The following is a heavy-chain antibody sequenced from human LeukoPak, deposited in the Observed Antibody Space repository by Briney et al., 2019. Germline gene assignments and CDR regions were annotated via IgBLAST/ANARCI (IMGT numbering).Heavy chain of an antibody. CDR2: ISFDGSHK. CDR3: ARDFGITWAQYYFDY. J-gene: IGHJ4*02. CDR1: GFIFGSHP. D-gene: IGHD3-10*01. V-gene: IGHV3-30*04. Sequence: AGGSLRLSCAASGFIFGSHPMHWVRQAPGKGLEWVAVISFDGSHKYYADSVTGRFTISRDNSKNTLYLQMDSLRTDDTAMYYCARDFGITWAQYYFDYWGQGTLVTVSS.